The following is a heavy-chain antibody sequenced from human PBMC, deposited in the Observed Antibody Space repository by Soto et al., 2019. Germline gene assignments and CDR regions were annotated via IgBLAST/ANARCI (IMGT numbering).Heavy chain of an antibody. CDR3: ARQVDWFDP. J-gene: IGHJ5*02. CDR2: IFNSGST. CDR1: GGSISSYY. Sequence: QVQLQESGPGLVKPSETLSLTCTVSGGSISSYYWSWIRQPPGKGLEWIGYIFNSGSTNCNPSLKSRVTISVDTSKNQFPLKLRSVTAADTAVYYCARQVDWFDPWGQGTLVTVSS. V-gene: IGHV4-59*08.